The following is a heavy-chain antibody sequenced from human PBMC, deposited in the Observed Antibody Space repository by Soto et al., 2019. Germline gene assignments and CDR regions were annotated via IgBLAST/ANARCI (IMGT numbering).Heavy chain of an antibody. Sequence: EVHLVESGGGVAQPGRSLRLPCATSGFTFDDYAMHWVRQAPGKGLEWVSGISWTSDSTGYADFVKGRFTISRDNAKKSLLLQINSLRSEDTAFYFCARTTWGYGEPLDSWGQGTLVTVSS. CDR1: GFTFDDYA. CDR3: ARTTWGYGEPLDS. CDR2: ISWTSDST. J-gene: IGHJ4*02. V-gene: IGHV3-9*01. D-gene: IGHD4-17*01.